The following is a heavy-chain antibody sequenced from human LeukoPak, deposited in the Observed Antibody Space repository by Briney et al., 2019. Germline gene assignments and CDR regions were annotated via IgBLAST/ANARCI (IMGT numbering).Heavy chain of an antibody. J-gene: IGHJ6*03. CDR2: ISSSGSTI. V-gene: IGHV3-48*03. D-gene: IGHD4-23*01. Sequence: GGSLRLSCAASGFTFSSYEMSWVRQAPGKGLEWVSYISSSGSTIYYADSVKGRFTISRDNAKNSLYLQMNSLRAEDTAVYYCAREAVTLYYYYYYMDVWGKGTTVTVSS. CDR3: AREAVTLYYYYYYMDV. CDR1: GFTFSSYE.